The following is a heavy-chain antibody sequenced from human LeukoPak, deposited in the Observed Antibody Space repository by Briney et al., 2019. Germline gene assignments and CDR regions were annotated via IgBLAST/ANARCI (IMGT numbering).Heavy chain of an antibody. CDR2: IYPGDSDT. D-gene: IGHD3-3*01. V-gene: IGHV5-51*01. J-gene: IGHJ4*02. Sequence: GESLKISCQGSGYSFTSYWIGWVRQLPGKGLEWMGIIYPGDSDTRYSPSFQGQVTISADKSISTAYLQWSSLKASDTAMYYCARAGLKYYDFWSGYAYYFDYWGQGTLVTVSS. CDR3: ARAGLKYYDFWSGYAYYFDY. CDR1: GYSFTSYW.